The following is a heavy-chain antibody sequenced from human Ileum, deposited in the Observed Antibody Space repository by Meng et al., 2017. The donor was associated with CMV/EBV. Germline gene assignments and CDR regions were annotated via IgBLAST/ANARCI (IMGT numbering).Heavy chain of an antibody. CDR3: VRAGGPYY. CDR2: ISSSGSGI. J-gene: IGHJ4*01. Sequence: LRLSCAASGFTFSDYYRSWIRQAPGKGREWVSYISSSGSGIHYADSVQGRFTISRDNVRNSLYLQMNSLRAEDTAVYYCVRAGGPYYWGHGTLVTVSS. V-gene: IGHV3-11*04. CDR1: GFTFSDYY.